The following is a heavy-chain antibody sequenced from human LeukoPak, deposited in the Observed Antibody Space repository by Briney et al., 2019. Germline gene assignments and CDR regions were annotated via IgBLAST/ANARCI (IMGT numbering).Heavy chain of an antibody. J-gene: IGHJ6*03. CDR1: GGSFSGYY. D-gene: IGHD6-6*01. CDR2: INHSGST. Sequence: SETLSLTCAVYGGSFSGYYWSWIRQPPGKGLEWIGEINHSGSTNYNPSLKSRVTISVDTSKNQFSLKLSSVTAADTAVYYCARAAPSIAARAYYYYYMDVWGQGTLVTVSS. V-gene: IGHV4-34*01. CDR3: ARAAPSIAARAYYYYYMDV.